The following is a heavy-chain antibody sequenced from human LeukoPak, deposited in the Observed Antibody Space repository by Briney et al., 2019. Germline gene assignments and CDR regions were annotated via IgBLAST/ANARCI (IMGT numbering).Heavy chain of an antibody. D-gene: IGHD3-3*01. CDR1: GYSFTSYW. V-gene: IGHV5-51*01. CDR3: ARMGETYYDFWSGYDSGGGY. J-gene: IGHJ4*02. CDR2: IYPGDSDT. Sequence: GESLKISCKGSGYSFTSYWIGWVRQMPGKGLEWMGIIYPGDSDTRYSPSFQGQVTTSADKSISTAYLQWSSLKASDTAMYYCARMGETYYDFWSGYDSGGGYWGQGTLVTVSS.